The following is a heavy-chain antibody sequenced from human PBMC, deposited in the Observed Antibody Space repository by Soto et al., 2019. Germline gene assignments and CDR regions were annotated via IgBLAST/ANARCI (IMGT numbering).Heavy chain of an antibody. V-gene: IGHV3-30*04. Sequence: GGSLRLSCAASGFTFSSYAMHWVRQAPGKGLEWVAVISYDGSNKYHADSVKGRFTISRDNSKNTLYLQMNSLRAEDTAVYYWAKEGPTAMDTFDYWGQGTLVTVSS. J-gene: IGHJ4*02. CDR1: GFTFSSYA. CDR3: AKEGPTAMDTFDY. CDR2: ISYDGSNK. D-gene: IGHD5-18*01.